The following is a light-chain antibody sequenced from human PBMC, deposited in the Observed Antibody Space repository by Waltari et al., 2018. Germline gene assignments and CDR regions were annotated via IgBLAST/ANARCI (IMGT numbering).Light chain of an antibody. CDR2: AAS. CDR1: QSVGTN. J-gene: IGKJ2*03. CDR3: QQYDKWPPFS. V-gene: IGKV3-15*01. Sequence: ETVMTQSPATLSVSPGDRATLSCRARQSVGTNVAWYQQKPGKAPRLLIYAASTRASDIPTRFSGSGSGTEFTFTITGLQSEDFALYFCQQYDKWPPFSFGQGTNLELK.